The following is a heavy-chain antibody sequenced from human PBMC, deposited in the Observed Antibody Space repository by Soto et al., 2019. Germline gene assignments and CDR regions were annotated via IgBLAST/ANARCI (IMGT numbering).Heavy chain of an antibody. D-gene: IGHD1-7*01. J-gene: IGHJ5*02. V-gene: IGHV4-30-4*01. CDR3: ASLRAAAGTHKLNWFAP. CDR2: IYYSGST. CDR1: GGSIGSRDYY. Sequence: TSETLSLTCTVSGGSIGSRDYYWSWIRQPPGKGLEWIGYIYYSGSTYHNPSLKSRLTISIDSSKNQFSLNLRSVTAADTAVYYCASLRAAAGTHKLNWFAPRGQGNLVIVSS.